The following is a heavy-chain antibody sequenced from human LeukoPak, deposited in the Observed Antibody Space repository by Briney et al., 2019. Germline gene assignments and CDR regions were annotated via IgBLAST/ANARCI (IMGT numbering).Heavy chain of an antibody. J-gene: IGHJ3*02. CDR1: DYTFTSYG. CDR3: AVAIAAVNAFDI. V-gene: IGHV1-2*02. Sequence: ASVKVSCKASDYTFTSYGISWVRQAPGQGLEWMGWINPNSGGTNYAQKFQGRVTMTRDTSISTAYMELSRLRSDDTAVYYCAVAIAAVNAFDIWGQGTMVTVSS. D-gene: IGHD6-13*01. CDR2: INPNSGGT.